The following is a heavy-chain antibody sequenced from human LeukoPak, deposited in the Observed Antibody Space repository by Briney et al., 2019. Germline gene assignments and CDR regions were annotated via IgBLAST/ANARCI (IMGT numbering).Heavy chain of an antibody. CDR3: ASSNLGSLGQFDP. CDR2: IHSNGGA. CDR1: GGSISSSSYY. V-gene: IGHV4-61*01. D-gene: IGHD3-10*01. Sequence: SETLSLTCTVSGGSISSSSYYWSWIRQPPGKGLEWIGFIHSNGGANYNASLNSRATISRDTSRSQVSLKLTSVTAADTAVYYCASSNLGSLGQFDPWGQGTLVTVPS. J-gene: IGHJ5*02.